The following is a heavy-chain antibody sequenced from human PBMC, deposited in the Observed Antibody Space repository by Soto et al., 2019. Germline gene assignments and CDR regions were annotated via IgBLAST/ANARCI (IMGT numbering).Heavy chain of an antibody. D-gene: IGHD5-18*01. CDR3: ARNAGNSYGPPDY. CDR2: IYYSGST. Sequence: QLQLQESGPGLVKPSETLSLTCTVSGGSISSSSYYWGWIRQPPGKGLEWIGSIYYSGSTYYNPSLKSRVTVSVDTSKNQFSLKLSSVAAADTAVYYCARNAGNSYGPPDYWGQGTLVTVSS. CDR1: GGSISSSSYY. V-gene: IGHV4-39*01. J-gene: IGHJ4*02.